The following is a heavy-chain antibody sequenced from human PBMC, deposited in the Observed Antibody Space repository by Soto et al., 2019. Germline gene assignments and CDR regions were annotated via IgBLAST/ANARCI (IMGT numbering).Heavy chain of an antibody. Sequence: GGSLRLSCAASGFTFSSHGMHWVRQAPGKGLEWVAVVSYDGGKKIYADSVKGRFTISRDNSKNTLYLQMNSLRDEDTALYYCAKGRDEYSSAWFVDWGQGTLVTVSS. CDR3: AKGRDEYSSAWFVD. D-gene: IGHD6-19*01. J-gene: IGHJ1*01. CDR1: GFTFSSHG. CDR2: VSYDGGKK. V-gene: IGHV3-30*18.